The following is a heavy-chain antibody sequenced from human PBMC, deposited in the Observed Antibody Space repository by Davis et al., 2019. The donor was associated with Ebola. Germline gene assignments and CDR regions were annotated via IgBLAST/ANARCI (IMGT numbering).Heavy chain of an antibody. CDR1: GGTFSSYA. D-gene: IGHD3-9*01. V-gene: IGHV1-18*01. Sequence: ASVKVSCKASGGTFSSYAISWVRQAPGQGLEWMGWISAYNGNTNYAQKLQGRVTMTTDTSTSTAYMGLRSLRSDDTAVYYCARALRVYYDILTGYNPLDYWGQGTLVTVSS. CDR2: ISAYNGNT. CDR3: ARALRVYYDILTGYNPLDY. J-gene: IGHJ4*02.